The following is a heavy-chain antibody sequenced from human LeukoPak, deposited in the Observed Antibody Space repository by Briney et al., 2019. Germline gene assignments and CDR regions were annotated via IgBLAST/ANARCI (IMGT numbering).Heavy chain of an antibody. J-gene: IGHJ4*02. CDR1: GYTFTSYY. CDR2: INPSGGST. D-gene: IGHD4-11*01. CDR3: ARDLARDDYSNYGVGSGIDY. Sequence: ASVKVSCKASGYTFTSYYMHWVRQAPGQGLEWMGIINPSGGSTSYAQKFQGRVTMTRGMSTSTVYMELSSLRSEDTAVYYCARDLARDDYSNYGVGSGIDYWGQGTLVTVSS. V-gene: IGHV1-46*01.